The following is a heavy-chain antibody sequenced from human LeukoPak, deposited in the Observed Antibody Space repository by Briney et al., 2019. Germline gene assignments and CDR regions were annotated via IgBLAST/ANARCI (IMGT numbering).Heavy chain of an antibody. D-gene: IGHD2/OR15-2a*01. V-gene: IGHV3-48*03. CDR2: ISRSGNTI. J-gene: IGHJ2*01. CDR1: GFTFSSYE. CDR3: ARDAGLPFSYWHFDL. Sequence: GGSLRLSCAGSGFTFSSYEMNWVRQAPGKGLEWVSYISRSGNTIYYADSVKGRFTISRDNAKNSLYLQMSSLRADDTAVYHCARDAGLPFSYWHFDLWGRGTLVSVSS.